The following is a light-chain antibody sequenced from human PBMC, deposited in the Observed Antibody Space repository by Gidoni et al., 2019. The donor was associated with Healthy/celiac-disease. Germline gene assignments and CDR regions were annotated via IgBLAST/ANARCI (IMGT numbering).Light chain of an antibody. CDR1: QSLISY. J-gene: IGKJ2*01. V-gene: IGKV1-39*01. CDR3: QQSYSTPYT. CDR2: AAS. Sequence: DIQMTQYPSSLSAAVGDRVTITSRASQSLISYLYWYQQNPGKAPKLLIYAASSLQSGVPSRFSGSGSGADFTLTISSLQPEDFATYYCQQSYSTPYTVGQGTKVEIK.